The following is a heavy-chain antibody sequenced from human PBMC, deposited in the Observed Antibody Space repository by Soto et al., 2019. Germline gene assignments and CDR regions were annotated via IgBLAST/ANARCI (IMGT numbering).Heavy chain of an antibody. CDR2: ISCDGSGT. CDR3: ARGTVGYRSSTSCSNYYYYGMDV. Sequence: PGGSLSLSCAASGFTFADYTMHWVRQAPGQGLERVSLISCDGSGTYYADSVKGRFTISRDNAQNSLYLQMNSLRAEETAVYYCARGTVGYRSSTSCSNYYYYGMDVWGQGTTVTVSS. J-gene: IGHJ6*02. CDR1: GFTFADYT. D-gene: IGHD2-2*01. V-gene: IGHV3-43*01.